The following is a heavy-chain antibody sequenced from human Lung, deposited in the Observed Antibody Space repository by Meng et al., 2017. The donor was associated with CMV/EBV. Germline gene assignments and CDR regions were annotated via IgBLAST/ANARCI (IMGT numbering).Heavy chain of an antibody. Sequence: GGSLRLXXTASGFTFSSYEMNWVRQAPGKGLEWVSYISSSGSTIYYADSVKGRFTISRDNAKNSLYLQMNSLRAEDTAVYYCARAGITMVRGVMVDYYGMDVWGQGTTVTVSS. V-gene: IGHV3-48*03. CDR3: ARAGITMVRGVMVDYYGMDV. J-gene: IGHJ6*02. D-gene: IGHD3-10*01. CDR1: GFTFSSYE. CDR2: ISSSGSTI.